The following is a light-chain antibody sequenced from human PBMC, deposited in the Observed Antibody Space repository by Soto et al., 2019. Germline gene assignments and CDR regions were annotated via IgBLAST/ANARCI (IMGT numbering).Light chain of an antibody. CDR1: QSVSRNY. CDR3: QQYGSTPLT. CDR2: GAS. V-gene: IGKV3-20*01. J-gene: IGKJ4*01. Sequence: EIGLTQSPGTLSLSPGGRATPSCRASQSVSRNYVAWYQQKPGQAPRLLIYGASSRASGIPDRFSGSGSGADFTLSIPRLEPEDFALYYCQQYGSTPLTFGGGTKVDIK.